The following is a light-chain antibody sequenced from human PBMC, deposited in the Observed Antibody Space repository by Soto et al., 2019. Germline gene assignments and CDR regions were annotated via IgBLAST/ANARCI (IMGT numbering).Light chain of an antibody. V-gene: IGKV3-20*01. CDR2: GAS. J-gene: IGKJ2*01. Sequence: EIVLTQSPGTLSLSPGERATLSCRASQSLSSNYLAWYQQKPGQALRLLIYGASSRATGIPDKFSGSGSGRDFTLIIRRLEPEDFAVYYCQQYGSSVRTFGQRTKLEIK. CDR1: QSLSSNY. CDR3: QQYGSSVRT.